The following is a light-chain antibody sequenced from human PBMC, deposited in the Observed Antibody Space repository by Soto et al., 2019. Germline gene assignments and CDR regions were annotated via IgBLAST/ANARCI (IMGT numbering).Light chain of an antibody. CDR3: GSYTTSNTRQIV. CDR2: DVS. V-gene: IGLV2-14*03. CDR1: SSDVGGYNY. J-gene: IGLJ1*01. Sequence: QAVLTQPASVSGSYGHSITISCTGTSSDVGGYNYVSWYQHHPGKAPKLMIFDVSNRPSGVSNRFSGSKSGNTASLTISGLQPQDEADYYRGSYTTSNTRQIVFGTGTKVTVL.